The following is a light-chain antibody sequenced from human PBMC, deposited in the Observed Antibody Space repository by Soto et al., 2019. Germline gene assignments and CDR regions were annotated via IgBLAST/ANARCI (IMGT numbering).Light chain of an antibody. J-gene: IGKJ4*01. CDR1: QDISSL. Sequence: DIQLTQSPSFLSASVGDRVTITCRASQDISSLLAWYQQKPGKAPKLLIYAASTLQSGVPSGFGGSGSGTEFTLTITSLQPEDFGTYYWQQVKTYPLTFGGGTKLEIK. CDR2: AAS. V-gene: IGKV1-9*01. CDR3: QQVKTYPLT.